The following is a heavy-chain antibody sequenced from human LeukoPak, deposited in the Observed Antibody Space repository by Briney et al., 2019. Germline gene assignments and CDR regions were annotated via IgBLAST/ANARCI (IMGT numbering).Heavy chain of an antibody. CDR1: GGTFSSYA. D-gene: IGHD3-3*01. J-gene: IGHJ6*03. Sequence: SVKVSCKASGGTFSSYAISWVRQAPGQGLEWMGGNIPIFGTANYAQKFQGRDTITADESTSTAYMELSSLRSEDTAVYYCARGPFGVVIPYYYYYYMDVWGKGTTVTVSS. V-gene: IGHV1-69*13. CDR3: ARGPFGVVIPYYYYYYMDV. CDR2: NIPIFGTA.